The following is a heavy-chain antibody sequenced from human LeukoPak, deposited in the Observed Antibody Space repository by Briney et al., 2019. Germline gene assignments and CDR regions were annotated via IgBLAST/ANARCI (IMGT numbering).Heavy chain of an antibody. CDR1: GYTFTGYY. D-gene: IGHD4-17*01. CDR3: ARENDYGDYEMGY. Sequence: ASVKVSCKASGYTFTGYYMHWVRQAPGQGLEWMGWINPNSGGTNYAQKFQGRDTMTRDTSISTAYMELSRLRSDDTAVYYCARENDYGDYEMGYWGQGTLVTVSS. J-gene: IGHJ4*02. V-gene: IGHV1-2*02. CDR2: INPNSGGT.